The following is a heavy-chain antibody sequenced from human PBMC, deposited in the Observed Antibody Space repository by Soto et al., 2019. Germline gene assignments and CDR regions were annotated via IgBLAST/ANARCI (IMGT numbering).Heavy chain of an antibody. Sequence: QVQLQQWGAGLLKPSETLSLTCAVYGGSFSGYYWTWIRQPPGTGLEWIGEINHSGSTNYNPSLKRRDTTSADTPQTQLSLKLPSVTAADTAVYYCARDKITGRFDYGGQGTLVTVSS. CDR3: ARDKITGRFDY. D-gene: IGHD2-8*02. V-gene: IGHV4-34*01. CDR1: GGSFSGYY. J-gene: IGHJ4*02. CDR2: INHSGST.